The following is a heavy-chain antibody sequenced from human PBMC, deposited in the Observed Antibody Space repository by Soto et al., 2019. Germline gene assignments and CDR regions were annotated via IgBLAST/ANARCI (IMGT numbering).Heavy chain of an antibody. V-gene: IGHV5-51*01. J-gene: IGHJ6*01. CDR1: GWIFTSYF. D-gene: IGHD3-10*01. CDR2: IYPGDSET. Sequence: GDALNISCKCSGWIFTSYFIFLGRQMPGKCLGWMGIIYPGDSETRYSPSFQGQVTISADKSISTAYLQWSSLKASDTAMYYCERYGGSGSYYQAYYYGMEVWGQGNPVHVSS. CDR3: ERYGGSGSYYQAYYYGMEV.